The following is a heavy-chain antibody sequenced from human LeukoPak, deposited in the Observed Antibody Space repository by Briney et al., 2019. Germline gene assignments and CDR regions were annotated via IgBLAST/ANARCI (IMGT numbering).Heavy chain of an antibody. Sequence: PGGSLRLSCAASGFTVSSNYMSWVRQAPGKGLEWVSVIYSGGSTYYADSVKGRFTISRDNAKNSLYLQMNSLRAEDTAVYYCAREGYYGSGSYYFDYWGQGTLVTVSS. CDR2: IYSGGST. CDR3: AREGYYGSGSYYFDY. D-gene: IGHD3-10*01. J-gene: IGHJ4*02. V-gene: IGHV3-53*01. CDR1: GFTVSSNY.